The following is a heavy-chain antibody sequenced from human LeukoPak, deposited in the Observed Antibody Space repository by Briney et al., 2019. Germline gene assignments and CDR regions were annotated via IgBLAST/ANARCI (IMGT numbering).Heavy chain of an antibody. J-gene: IGHJ5*02. CDR2: IYYSGST. Sequence: PSETLSLTCTVSGGSISSSSYYWGWIRQPPGKGLEWIGSIYYSGSTYYNPSLKSRVTISVDTSKNQFSLKLSSVTAADTAVYYCARVPDSLWFGEITFDPWGQGTLVTVSS. CDR1: GGSISSSSYY. D-gene: IGHD3-10*01. CDR3: ARVPDSLWFGEITFDP. V-gene: IGHV4-39*07.